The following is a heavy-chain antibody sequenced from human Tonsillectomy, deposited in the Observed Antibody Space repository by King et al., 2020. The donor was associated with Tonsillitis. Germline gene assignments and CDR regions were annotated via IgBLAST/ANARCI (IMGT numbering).Heavy chain of an antibody. J-gene: IGHJ4*02. V-gene: IGHV3-21*01. CDR1: GFTFSSYS. Sequence: EAQLVQSGGGLVKPGGSLRLSCAASGFTFSSYSMNWVRQAPGKGLEWVSSISSSSRYIYYADSVKGRFTISRDNAKNSLYLQMNSLRAEDTAVYYCARDYSSAPDYWGQGTLVTVSS. CDR3: ARDYSSAPDY. CDR2: ISSSSRYI. D-gene: IGHD2-21*01.